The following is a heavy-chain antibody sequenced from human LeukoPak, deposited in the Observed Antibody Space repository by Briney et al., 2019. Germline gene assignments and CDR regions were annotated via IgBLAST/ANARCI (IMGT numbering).Heavy chain of an antibody. CDR2: IIPIFGTA. CDR1: GGTFSSYA. V-gene: IGHV1-69*05. Sequence: GASVKVSCKASGGTFSSYAISWVRQAPGQGLEWMRGIIPIFGTANYAQKFQGRVTITTDESTSTAYMELSSLRSEDTAVYYCASQTGTTYYFDYWGQGTLVTVSS. D-gene: IGHD1-7*01. CDR3: ASQTGTTYYFDY. J-gene: IGHJ4*02.